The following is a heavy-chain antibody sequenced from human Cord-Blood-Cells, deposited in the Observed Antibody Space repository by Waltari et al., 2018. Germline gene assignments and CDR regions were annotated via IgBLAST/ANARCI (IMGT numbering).Heavy chain of an antibody. V-gene: IGHV3-30*18. Sequence: QVQLVESGGGVVQPGRSLRLSCAASGFTLSSYGMHWVRQAPGKGLEWVAVISYDGSNKYYADSVKGRFTISRDNSKNTLYLQMNSLRAEDTAVYYCAKDAFDIWGQGTMVTVSS. CDR2: ISYDGSNK. CDR1: GFTLSSYG. J-gene: IGHJ3*02. CDR3: AKDAFDI.